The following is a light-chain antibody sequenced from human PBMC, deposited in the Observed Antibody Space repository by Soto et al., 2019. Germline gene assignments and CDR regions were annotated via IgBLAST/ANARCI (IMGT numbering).Light chain of an antibody. V-gene: IGKV3-15*01. CDR3: QQYNSWPT. CDR2: GAS. Sequence: EIVMTQSPATLSVSPGERATLSCRASQSISSNLAWYQQKPGQAPRLLIYGASTRATGIPARFSGSGSGTEFTLTISRLQSEYFALYYCQQYNSWPTFGQGTKVEIK. J-gene: IGKJ1*01. CDR1: QSISSN.